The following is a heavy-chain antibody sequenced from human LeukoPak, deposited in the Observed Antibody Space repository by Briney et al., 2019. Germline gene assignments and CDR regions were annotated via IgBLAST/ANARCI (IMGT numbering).Heavy chain of an antibody. Sequence: PGGSLRLSCAASGFTFSSYAMSWVRQAPGKGLEWVSAISGSGGSTYYADSVKGRFTISRDNSKNTLYLQMNSLRAEDTAVYYCAKDGIFRYDSSGYYNYWGQGTLVTVSS. J-gene: IGHJ4*02. CDR3: AKDGIFRYDSSGYYNY. V-gene: IGHV3-23*01. CDR2: ISGSGGST. D-gene: IGHD3-22*01. CDR1: GFTFSSYA.